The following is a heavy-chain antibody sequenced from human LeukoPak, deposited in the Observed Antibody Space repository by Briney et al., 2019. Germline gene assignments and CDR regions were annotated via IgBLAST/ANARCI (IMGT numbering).Heavy chain of an antibody. V-gene: IGHV3-7*01. CDR2: INPDGSQK. CDR3: VRQMIRFWFDP. Sequence: GGSLRLSRAASGFTFSLYWMTWVRQSPGKGLEWVADINPDGSQKYSVDSVKGRFTISRDNAKNSLFLQMNSLRAEDTAVYYCVRQMIRFWFDPWGQGTQVTVSS. J-gene: IGHJ5*02. D-gene: IGHD3-16*01. CDR1: GFTFSLYW.